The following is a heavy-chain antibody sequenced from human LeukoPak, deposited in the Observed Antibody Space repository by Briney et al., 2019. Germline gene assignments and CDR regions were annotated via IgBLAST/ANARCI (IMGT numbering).Heavy chain of an antibody. J-gene: IGHJ4*02. D-gene: IGHD3-22*01. V-gene: IGHV3-33*01. CDR2: IWYDGSNK. CDR3: ARDSIQSSGLDY. CDR1: GFTFSSYG. Sequence: GGSLRLSCAASGFTFSSYGMHWVRQAPGKGLEWVAVIWYDGSNKYYADSVKGRFTIPRDNSKNTLYLQMNSLRAEDTAVYYCARDSIQSSGLDYWGQGTLVTVSS.